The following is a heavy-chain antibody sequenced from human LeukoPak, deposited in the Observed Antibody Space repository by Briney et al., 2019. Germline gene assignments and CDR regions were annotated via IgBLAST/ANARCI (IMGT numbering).Heavy chain of an antibody. J-gene: IGHJ6*02. Sequence: SETLSLTCAVYGGSFSAYYWSWIRQPPGKGLEWVGEINDSGSTNYNPSLKSRVTISVDTSKNQFSLKLSSVTAADTAVYYCARVDTAMVDYGMYVWGQGTTVTVSS. V-gene: IGHV4-34*01. CDR1: GGSFSAYY. CDR2: INDSGST. D-gene: IGHD5-18*01. CDR3: ARVDTAMVDYGMYV.